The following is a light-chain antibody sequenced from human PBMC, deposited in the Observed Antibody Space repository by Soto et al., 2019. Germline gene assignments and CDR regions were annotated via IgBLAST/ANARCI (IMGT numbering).Light chain of an antibody. CDR2: GAS. CDR3: QQYGSSAPIT. Sequence: EIVLTQSPGTLSLSPGERATLSCRASQSVSSSYLVWYQQKPGQVPRLLIYGASSRATGIPDRFSGSGSGTDFTLTISRLEPEDFAVYYCQQYGSSAPITFGQGTRLEIK. J-gene: IGKJ5*01. CDR1: QSVSSSY. V-gene: IGKV3-20*01.